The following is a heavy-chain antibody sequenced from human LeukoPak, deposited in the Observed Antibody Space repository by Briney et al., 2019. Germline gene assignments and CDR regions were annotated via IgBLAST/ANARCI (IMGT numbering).Heavy chain of an antibody. CDR3: ARGELAPFDY. CDR2: IYYSGST. V-gene: IGHV4-30-4*01. J-gene: IGHJ4*02. CDR1: GGSISSGDYY. Sequence: SETLSLTCTVSGGSISSGDYYWRWIRQPPGEGLEWIGYIYYSGSTYYNPSLKSRVTISVDTSKNQFSLKLSSVTAADTAVYYCARGELAPFDYWGQGTLVTVSS. D-gene: IGHD5-24*01.